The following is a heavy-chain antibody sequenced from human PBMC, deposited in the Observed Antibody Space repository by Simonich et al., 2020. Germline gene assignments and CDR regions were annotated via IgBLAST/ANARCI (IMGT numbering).Heavy chain of an antibody. CDR2: IKQDGSEK. J-gene: IGHJ6*02. D-gene: IGHD3-10*01. Sequence: EVQLVESGGGLVQPGGSLRLSCAASGFTFSSYWMSWVRQAPGKGLEWVANIKQDGSEKYYVDSVKGRFTISRDNAKNSLYLQMNSLRAEDTAVYYCARVPGIYYYYGMDVWGQGTTVTVSS. CDR3: ARVPGIYYYYGMDV. V-gene: IGHV3-7*03. CDR1: GFTFSSYW.